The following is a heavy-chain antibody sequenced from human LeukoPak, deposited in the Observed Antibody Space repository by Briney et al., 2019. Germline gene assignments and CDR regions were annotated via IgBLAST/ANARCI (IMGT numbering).Heavy chain of an antibody. Sequence: ASVKVSCKASGYTFTGYYMHWVRQALGQGLEWMGWINPNSGGTNYAQKFQGRVTMTRDTSISTAYMELSRLRSDDTAVYYCARVDRGYYGMDVWGQGTTVTVSS. V-gene: IGHV1-2*02. CDR3: ARVDRGYYGMDV. D-gene: IGHD3-22*01. CDR2: INPNSGGT. CDR1: GYTFTGYY. J-gene: IGHJ6*02.